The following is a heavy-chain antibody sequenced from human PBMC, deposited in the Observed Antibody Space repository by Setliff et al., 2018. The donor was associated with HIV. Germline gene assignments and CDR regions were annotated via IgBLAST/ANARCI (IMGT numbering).Heavy chain of an antibody. D-gene: IGHD3-3*01. V-gene: IGHV4-34*01. J-gene: IGHJ4*02. Sequence: SETLSLTCAVYGASLSPYFWHWIRQTPGKGLEWIGEISHNGGFNYSPSLESRLTMSVDTPRNQVSLNLSAVTAADTAIYYCVRGANFYTPRKRIFDYWGQGMSVTV. CDR3: VRGANFYTPRKRIFDY. CDR1: GASLSPYF. CDR2: ISHNGGF.